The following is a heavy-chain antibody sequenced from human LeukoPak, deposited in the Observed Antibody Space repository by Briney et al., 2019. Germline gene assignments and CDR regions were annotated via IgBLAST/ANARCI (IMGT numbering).Heavy chain of an antibody. CDR2: ISSSSSTT. V-gene: IGHV3-48*04. CDR1: GFTFSTFS. Sequence: GGSLRLSCAASGFTFSTFSMNWVRQAPGKGPEWVSYISSSSSTTYYADSVKGRFTISGDNAWNSLYLQMNSLRAEDTAVYYCARVSEQSTGYYGSRLDYFDYWGQGTLVTVSS. CDR3: ARVSEQSTGYYGSRLDYFDY. D-gene: IGHD3-9*01. J-gene: IGHJ4*02.